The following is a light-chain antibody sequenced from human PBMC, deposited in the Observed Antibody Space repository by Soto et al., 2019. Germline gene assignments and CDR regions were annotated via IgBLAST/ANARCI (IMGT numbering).Light chain of an antibody. CDR2: SND. V-gene: IGLV1-44*01. CDR1: SSNIGSNT. CDR3: AAWDDSLNGPV. Sequence: QAVVTQPPSASGTPGQRVTISCSGSSSNIGSNTVNWYHQLPGTAPKLLIYSNDQRPSGVPDRFSGSKSGTSASLAISGLQSEDEGDYYCAAWDDSLNGPVFGGGTKVTVL. J-gene: IGLJ2*01.